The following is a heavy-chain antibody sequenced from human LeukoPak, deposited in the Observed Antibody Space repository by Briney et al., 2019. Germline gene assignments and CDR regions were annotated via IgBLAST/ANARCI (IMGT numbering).Heavy chain of an antibody. J-gene: IGHJ4*02. Sequence: GGSLRLSCAASGFTFSSYGMHWVRQAPGKGLEWVAVISYDGSNKYYADSVKGRFTISRDNSKNTLYLQMNSLRAEDTAVYYCAKLYCSSTSCYGGEYYSDYWGQGTLVTVSS. D-gene: IGHD2-2*01. CDR3: AKLYCSSTSCYGGEYYSDY. V-gene: IGHV3-30*18. CDR1: GFTFSSYG. CDR2: ISYDGSNK.